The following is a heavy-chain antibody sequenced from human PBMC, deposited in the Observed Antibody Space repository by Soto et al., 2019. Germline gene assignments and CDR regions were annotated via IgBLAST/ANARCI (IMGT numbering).Heavy chain of an antibody. CDR3: AKDIGLTGTDDAFDI. D-gene: IGHD1-20*01. V-gene: IGHV3-9*01. CDR2: ISWNSGSI. CDR1: GFTFDDYA. J-gene: IGHJ3*02. Sequence: EVQLVESGGGLVQPGRSLRLSCAASGFTFDDYAMHWVRQAPGKGLEWVSGISWNSGSIGYADSVKGRFTISRDNAKNSLYLQMNSLRAEDTALYYCAKDIGLTGTDDAFDIWGQGTMVTVSS.